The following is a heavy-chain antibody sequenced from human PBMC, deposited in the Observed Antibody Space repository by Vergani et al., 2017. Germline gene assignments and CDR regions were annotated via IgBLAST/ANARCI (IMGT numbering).Heavy chain of an antibody. Sequence: QVQLQESGPRLVKPSETLSLTCTVSGYSISSGYYWGWIRQPPGKGLEWIGSIYHSGSTYYNPSLKSRVTISVDTSKNQFSLKLSSVTAADTAVYYCARDRKSGPDTWGQGTLVTVSS. D-gene: IGHD1-14*01. CDR1: GYSISSGYY. CDR3: ARDRKSGPDT. V-gene: IGHV4-38-2*02. J-gene: IGHJ5*02. CDR2: IYHSGST.